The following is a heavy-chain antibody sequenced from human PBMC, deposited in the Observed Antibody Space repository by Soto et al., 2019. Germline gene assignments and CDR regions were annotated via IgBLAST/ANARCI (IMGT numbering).Heavy chain of an antibody. CDR2: IIPIFGTA. CDR3: ATATRIVATTYFDY. D-gene: IGHD2-15*01. V-gene: IGHV1-69*13. CDR1: GGTFSSYA. J-gene: IGHJ4*02. Sequence: SVKVSCKASGGTFSSYAISWVRQAPGQGLEWMGGIIPIFGTANYAQKFQGRVTITADESTSTAYMELSSLRSEDTAVYYCATATRIVATTYFDYWGQGTLVTVSS.